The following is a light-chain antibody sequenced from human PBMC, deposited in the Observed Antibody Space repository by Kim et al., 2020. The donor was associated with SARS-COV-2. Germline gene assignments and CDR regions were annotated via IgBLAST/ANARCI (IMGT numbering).Light chain of an antibody. CDR1: QDISNC. CDR2: AAS. V-gene: IGKV1-27*01. CDR3: QKCNSAPRT. J-gene: IGKJ1*01. Sequence: DIKMTQSPSSLSASVGDRVTITSRASQDISNCLAWFQLKPGKAPKLLIYAASALQPGVPSRFSGSGSGTEFTLTVTSLQPEDFATYYCQKCNSAPRTFGQGTKVEIK.